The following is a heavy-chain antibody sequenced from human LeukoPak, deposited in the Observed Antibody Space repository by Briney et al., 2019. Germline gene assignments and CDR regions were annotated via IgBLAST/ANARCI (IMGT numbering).Heavy chain of an antibody. CDR3: ARVKVRRSFNGGYYFDY. V-gene: IGHV4-59*11. CDR2: IYYSGST. CDR1: GGSISNHY. D-gene: IGHD3-10*01. J-gene: IGHJ4*02. Sequence: PSETLSLTCTVSGGSISNHYWSWIRQPPGKGLGWIGYIYYSGSTNYNPSLKSRVTISVDTSKNQFSLKLSSVTAADTAVYYCARVKVRRSFNGGYYFDYWGQGTLVTVSS.